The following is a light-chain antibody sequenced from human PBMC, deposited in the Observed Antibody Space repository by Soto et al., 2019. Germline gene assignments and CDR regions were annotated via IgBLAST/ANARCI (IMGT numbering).Light chain of an antibody. CDR3: QQRNSWPRT. CDR2: DAS. J-gene: IGKJ2*01. CDR1: QSISNN. Sequence: EIVLTQSPATLSLSPGERATLSCRASQSISNNLGWYQQKPGQAPRLILYDASKRATGIPAKGSGSGSGAAFTLTITGLETEDFAVYYCQQRNSWPRTFGQGTKLEVK. V-gene: IGKV3-11*01.